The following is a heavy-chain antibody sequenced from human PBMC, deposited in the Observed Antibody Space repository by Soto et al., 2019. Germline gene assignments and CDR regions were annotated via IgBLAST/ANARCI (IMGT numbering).Heavy chain of an antibody. D-gene: IGHD2-8*02. Sequence: PGGSLRLSCAASGFSFSTSGMHWVRQAPGKGLEWVAVIPYDGSHTYYADSVKGRFTISRDNSKNTLYLQMNSLRAEDTAVYYCAKLLVLEYAVQDFDLWGQGAQVTVSS. CDR1: GFSFSTSG. CDR3: AKLLVLEYAVQDFDL. CDR2: IPYDGSHT. V-gene: IGHV3-30*18. J-gene: IGHJ4*02.